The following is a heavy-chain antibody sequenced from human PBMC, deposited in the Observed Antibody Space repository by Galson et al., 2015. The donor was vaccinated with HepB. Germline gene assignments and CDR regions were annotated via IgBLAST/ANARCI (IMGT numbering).Heavy chain of an antibody. Sequence: SLRLSCAASGFTLSNYAMAWVRQAPGKGLEWVSSLSPRGDYAYYADSVKGRFTISRDNSKNTVFLQMNSLRGEDTAVYSCARQRGGDIGSEVATAFDYWGQGALVTVSS. J-gene: IGHJ4*02. CDR3: ARQRGGDIGSEVATAFDY. D-gene: IGHD5-12*01. CDR2: LSPRGDYA. CDR1: GFTLSNYA. V-gene: IGHV3-23*01.